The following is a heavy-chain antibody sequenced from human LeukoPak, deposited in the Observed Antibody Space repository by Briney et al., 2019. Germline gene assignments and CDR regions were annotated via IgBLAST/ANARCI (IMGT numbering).Heavy chain of an antibody. J-gene: IGHJ3*01. Sequence: SETLSLTCTVSGGSISSYYWSWIRQPPGKGLEWIGYIYYSGSTNYNPSLKSRVTISVDTSKNQFSLKLSSVTAADTAVYYCARGQPTGARAFDVWGQGTMVTVSS. CDR3: ARGQPTGARAFDV. CDR1: GGSISSYY. D-gene: IGHD7-27*01. CDR2: IYYSGST. V-gene: IGHV4-59*12.